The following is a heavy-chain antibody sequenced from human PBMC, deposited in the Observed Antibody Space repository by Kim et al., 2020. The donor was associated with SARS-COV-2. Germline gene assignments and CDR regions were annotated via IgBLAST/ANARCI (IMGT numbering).Heavy chain of an antibody. D-gene: IGHD3-16*02. J-gene: IGHJ4*02. CDR1: GFTFISYS. V-gene: IGHV3-21*01. CDR2: ISTSGSHI. CDR3: ARWNLGELSSLDY. Sequence: GGSLRLSCAASGFTFISYSLAWVRQAPGQGLEWVSSISTSGSHIYYADSVKGRFTISRDNAKNSLHLQMNSLRAGDTAVYYCARWNLGELSSLDYWGQGTLVTVSS.